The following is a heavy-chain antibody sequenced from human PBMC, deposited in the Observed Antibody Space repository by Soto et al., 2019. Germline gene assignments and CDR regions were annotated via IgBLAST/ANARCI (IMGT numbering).Heavy chain of an antibody. CDR1: GYSFAGYW. V-gene: IGHV5-10-1*01. J-gene: IGHJ4*02. D-gene: IGHD5-18*01. CDR3: ARQIYDTDTGPNFQYYFDS. Sequence: GESLKISCKGSGYSFAGYWITWVRQKPGKGLEWMGRIDPSDSQTYYSPSFRGHVTISVTKSTTTVFLQWSSLRASDTAMYYCARQIYDTDTGPNFQYYFDSWGQGTPVTVSS. CDR2: IDPSDSQT.